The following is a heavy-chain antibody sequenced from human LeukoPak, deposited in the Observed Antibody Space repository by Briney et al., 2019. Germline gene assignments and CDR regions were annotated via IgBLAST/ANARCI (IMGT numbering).Heavy chain of an antibody. CDR2: VNADGGNT. Sequence: QPGGSLRLSCAAPGFTFDNYRMSWVRQAPGKGLEWVSTVNADGGNTYYADSVKGRFTISRDNSKSTLILQMNNLRVEDTALYYCTKRVKYGGTWDHFADWGQGTLVTVSS. V-gene: IGHV3-23*01. CDR3: TKRVKYGGTWDHFAD. J-gene: IGHJ4*02. D-gene: IGHD1-26*01. CDR1: GFTFDNYR.